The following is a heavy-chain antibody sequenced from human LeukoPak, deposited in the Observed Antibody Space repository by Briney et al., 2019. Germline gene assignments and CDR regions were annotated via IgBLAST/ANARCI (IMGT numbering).Heavy chain of an antibody. CDR1: GFTFSSYD. CDR3: AKASYSSSIYIDWDFDY. D-gene: IGHD6-6*01. J-gene: IGHJ4*02. V-gene: IGHV3-30*18. CDR2: ISYDGSNK. Sequence: GGSLRLSCAASGFTFSSYDMHWVRQAPGKGLEWVAVISYDGSNKYYADSVKGRFTISRDNSKNTLYLQMNSLRAEDTAVYYCAKASYSSSIYIDWDFDYWGQGALVTVSS.